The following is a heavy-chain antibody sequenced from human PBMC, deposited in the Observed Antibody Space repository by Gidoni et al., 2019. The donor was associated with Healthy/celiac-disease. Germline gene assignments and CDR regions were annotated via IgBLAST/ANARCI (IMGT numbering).Heavy chain of an antibody. CDR3: ARDRPNDVLYDSSESFDY. CDR2: ISHDGSNK. Sequence: QVQLVESGGGVIQPGRSLRLSCAASGFTFSSYAMHWVRQAPGKGLEWVAVISHDGSNKYYADSVKGRFTISRDNSKNTLYLQMNSLRAEDTAVYYCARDRPNDVLYDSSESFDYWGQGTLVTVSS. D-gene: IGHD3-22*01. V-gene: IGHV3-30-3*01. J-gene: IGHJ4*02. CDR1: GFTFSSYA.